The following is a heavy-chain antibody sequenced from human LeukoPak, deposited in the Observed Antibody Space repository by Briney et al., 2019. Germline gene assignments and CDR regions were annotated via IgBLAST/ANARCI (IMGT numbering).Heavy chain of an antibody. CDR3: AIGSGWFDYYYYMDV. CDR1: GYTFTSYY. J-gene: IGHJ6*03. CDR2: INPSGGST. D-gene: IGHD6-19*01. Sequence: GASVKVSCKASGYTFTSYYMHWVRQAPGQGLEWMGIINPSGGSTSYAQKFQGRVTMTRDTSTSTVYMELSSLRSEDTAVYYCAIGSGWFDYYYYMDVWGKGTTVTVSS. V-gene: IGHV1-46*01.